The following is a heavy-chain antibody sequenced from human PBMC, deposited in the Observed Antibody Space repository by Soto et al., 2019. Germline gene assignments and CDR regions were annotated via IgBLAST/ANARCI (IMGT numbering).Heavy chain of an antibody. CDR2: IIPIFGTA. D-gene: IGHD3-9*01. Sequence: SVKVSCKASGGTFSSYAISWVRQAPGQGLEWMGGIIPIFGTANYAQKFQGRVTITADESTSTAYMELSSLRSEDTAVYYCASHPTYYYILTGYKLLFWLDPRGQGTLVTVSS. V-gene: IGHV1-69*13. CDR1: GGTFSSYA. CDR3: ASHPTYYYILTGYKLLFWLDP. J-gene: IGHJ5*02.